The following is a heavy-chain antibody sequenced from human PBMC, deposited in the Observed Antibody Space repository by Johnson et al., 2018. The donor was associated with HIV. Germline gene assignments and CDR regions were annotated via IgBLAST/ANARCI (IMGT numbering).Heavy chain of an antibody. D-gene: IGHD3-3*01. J-gene: IGHJ3*02. CDR2: ISYDGSNK. Sequence: QVQLVESWGGVVQPGRSLRLSCATSGFAFSSYAVHWVRQAPGKGLEWVAVISYDGSNKYFADSVKGRFTISRDNLNNTLYLQMNSLRTEDTAVYYCARGRTQFLEGWAFDIWGQGTMVIVSS. CDR3: ARGRTQFLEGWAFDI. V-gene: IGHV3-30-3*01. CDR1: GFAFSSYA.